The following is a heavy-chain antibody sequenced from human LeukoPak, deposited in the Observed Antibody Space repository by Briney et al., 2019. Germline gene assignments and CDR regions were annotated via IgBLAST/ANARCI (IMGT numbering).Heavy chain of an antibody. D-gene: IGHD2-2*01. CDR2: INPNSGGT. V-gene: IGHV1-2*02. J-gene: IGHJ5*02. CDR1: GYTFTGYY. CDR3: ARVLGYCSSTSCYPWFDP. Sequence: ASVKVSCKVSGYTFTGYYMHWVRQAPGQGLEWMGWINPNSGGTNYAQKFQGRVTMTRDTSISTAYMELSRLRSDDTAVYYCARVLGYCSSTSCYPWFDPWGQGTLVTVSS.